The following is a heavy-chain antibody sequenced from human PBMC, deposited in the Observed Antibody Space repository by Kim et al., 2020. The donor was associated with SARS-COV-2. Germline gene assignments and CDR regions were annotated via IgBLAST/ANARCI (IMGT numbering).Heavy chain of an antibody. CDR2: ISYDGSNK. CDR3: AVLGYCSGGSCHDY. J-gene: IGHJ4*02. V-gene: IGHV3-30*03. D-gene: IGHD2-15*01. CDR1: GFTFSSYG. Sequence: GGSLRLSCAASGFTFSSYGMHWVRQAPGKGLEWVAVISYDGSNKYYADSVKGRFTISRDNSKNTLYLQMNSLRAEDTAVYYCAVLGYCSGGSCHDYWGQG.